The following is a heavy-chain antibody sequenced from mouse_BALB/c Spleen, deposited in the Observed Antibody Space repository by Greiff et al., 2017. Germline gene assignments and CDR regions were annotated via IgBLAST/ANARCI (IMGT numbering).Heavy chain of an antibody. CDR2: IYPGDGDT. CDR3: ARDGNYEDFDY. V-gene: IGHV1-80*01. J-gene: IGHJ2*01. Sequence: QVQLQQSGAELVRPGSSVKISCKASGYAFSSYWMNWVKQRPGQGLEWIGQIYPGDGDTNYNGKFKGKATLTADKSSSTAYMQLSSLTSEDSAVYFCARDGNYEDFDYWGQGTTLTVSS. D-gene: IGHD2-1*01. CDR1: GYAFSSYW.